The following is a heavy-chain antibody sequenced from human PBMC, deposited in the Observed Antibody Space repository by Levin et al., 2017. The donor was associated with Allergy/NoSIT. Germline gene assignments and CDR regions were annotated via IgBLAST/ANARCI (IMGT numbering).Heavy chain of an antibody. CDR1: GFTLSSYT. V-gene: IGHV3-23*01. CDR3: VRGRPAVDNVYYNYNGMDV. J-gene: IGHJ6*02. CDR2: LRYSGDTT. Sequence: GESLKISCAASGFTLSSYTMTWVRQAPGKGLEWVSTLRYSGDTTHYADSVKGRFTISRDGSKDTLFLQMNSLRAEDTAVYYCVRGRPAVDNVYYNYNGMDVWGQGTKVTVSS. D-gene: IGHD6-19*01.